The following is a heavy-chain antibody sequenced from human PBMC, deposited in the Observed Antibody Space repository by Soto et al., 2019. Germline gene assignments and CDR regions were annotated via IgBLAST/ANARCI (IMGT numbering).Heavy chain of an antibody. CDR2: INAGNGNT. D-gene: IGHD6-19*01. Sequence: QVPLVQSGAEVKKPGASVKVSCKASGYTFTSYAMHWVRQAPGQRLEWMGWINAGNGNTKYSQKFQGRVTITRDTSESTAYMELSSLRSEDTAVYYCARVIYSSGWSPFDYWGQGTLVTVSS. CDR1: GYTFTSYA. V-gene: IGHV1-3*01. J-gene: IGHJ4*02. CDR3: ARVIYSSGWSPFDY.